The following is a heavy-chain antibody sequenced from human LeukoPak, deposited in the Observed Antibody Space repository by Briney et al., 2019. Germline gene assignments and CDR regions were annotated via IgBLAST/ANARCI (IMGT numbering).Heavy chain of an antibody. D-gene: IGHD2-15*01. CDR3: ARGYCSGGSCYSVDY. Sequence: AVQVSCQACGGTFSYAISWVRQAPGQGLESWGRIIPLLSIANYAQKFQGRLTITADKSTSTAYMELSSMRSEDTAVDYCARGYCSGGSCYSVDYWGQGTLVTVSS. J-gene: IGHJ4*02. V-gene: IGHV1-69*04. CDR2: IIPLLSIA. CDR1: GGTFSYA.